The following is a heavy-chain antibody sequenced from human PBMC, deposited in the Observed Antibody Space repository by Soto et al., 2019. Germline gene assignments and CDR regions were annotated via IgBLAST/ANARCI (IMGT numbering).Heavy chain of an antibody. J-gene: IGHJ5*02. CDR1: GFTFSSYE. D-gene: IGHD6-19*01. CDR2: ISSSGSTI. V-gene: IGHV3-48*03. CDR3: ANFPVAGDFDP. Sequence: GGSLRLSCAASGFTFSSYEMNWVRQAPGKGLEWVSYISSSGSTIYYADSVKGRFTISIDNAKNSLYLQMNSLRAEDTAVYYCANFPVAGDFDPWGQGTLVTVSS.